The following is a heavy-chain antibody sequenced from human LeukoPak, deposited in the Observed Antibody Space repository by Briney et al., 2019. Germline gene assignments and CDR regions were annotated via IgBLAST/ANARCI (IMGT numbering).Heavy chain of an antibody. D-gene: IGHD3-10*01. CDR1: GFTFSSYW. V-gene: IGHV3-21*01. CDR2: ISSSSSYI. Sequence: GGSLRLSCAASGFTFSSYWMSWVRQAPGKGLEWVSSISSSSSYIYYADSVKGRFTISRDNAKNSLYLQMNSLRAEDTAVYYCARDSGSGSFDYWGQGTLVTVSS. CDR3: ARDSGSGSFDY. J-gene: IGHJ4*02.